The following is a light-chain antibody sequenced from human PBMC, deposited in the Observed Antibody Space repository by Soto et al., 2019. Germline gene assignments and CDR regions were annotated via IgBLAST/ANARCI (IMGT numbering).Light chain of an antibody. J-gene: IGKJ1*01. V-gene: IGKV1-8*01. CDR1: QGISSY. Sequence: AIGMTQSPSSLSASTGDRVTITCRASQGISSYLAWYQQKPGKAPKLLIYAASTLQSRVPSRFSGSGSGTDFTLTISCLQSEDFATYYCQQYYSYPLTFAQGTKVEIK. CDR3: QQYYSYPLT. CDR2: AAS.